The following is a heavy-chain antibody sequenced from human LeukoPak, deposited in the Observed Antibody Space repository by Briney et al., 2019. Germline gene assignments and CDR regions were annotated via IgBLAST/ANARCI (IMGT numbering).Heavy chain of an antibody. CDR1: GFTFSSYN. V-gene: IGHV3-21*01. CDR3: ARSGRGGAFDI. D-gene: IGHD1-26*01. Sequence: GGSLRLSCAASGFTFSSYNVNWVRQAPGKGLEWVSSITSSSSYIYYADSVKGRFTISRDNAKNSLYLQMNSLRAEDTAVYYCARSGRGGAFDIWGQGTMVTVSS. J-gene: IGHJ3*02. CDR2: ITSSSSYI.